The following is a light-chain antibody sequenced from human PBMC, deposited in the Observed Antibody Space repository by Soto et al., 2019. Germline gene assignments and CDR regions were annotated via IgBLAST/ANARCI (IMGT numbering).Light chain of an antibody. J-gene: IGKJ1*01. V-gene: IGKV3-20*01. CDR3: QVYGNSMWT. CDR2: GAS. Sequence: EIVLTQSPGTLSLSPGERATLSCRASQSVSNNYLAWYQQKPGQAPRLLIYGASNRAAGIPDRFSGSGSGTDFTLTISRLEPEDFAVYYCQVYGNSMWTFGQGTKVDI. CDR1: QSVSNNY.